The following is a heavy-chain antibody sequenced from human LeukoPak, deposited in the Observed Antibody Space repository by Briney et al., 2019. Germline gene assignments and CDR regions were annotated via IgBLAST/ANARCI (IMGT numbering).Heavy chain of an antibody. D-gene: IGHD3-22*01. CDR2: IIPIFGTA. Sequence: GASVKVSCKASGGTFSSYAISWVRQAPGQGLEWMGGIIPIFGTANYAQKFQGRVTITADESTSTAYMELSSLRSEDTAVYYCVRGEFEAFYYDSSGYYYFDYWGQGTLVTVSS. CDR3: VRGEFEAFYYDSSGYYYFDY. J-gene: IGHJ4*02. V-gene: IGHV1-69*13. CDR1: GGTFSSYA.